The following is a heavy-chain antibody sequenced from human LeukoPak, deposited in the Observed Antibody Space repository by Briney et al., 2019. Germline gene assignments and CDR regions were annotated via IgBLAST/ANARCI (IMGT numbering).Heavy chain of an antibody. D-gene: IGHD3-3*01. CDR2: IYHSGST. V-gene: IGHV4-30-2*01. CDR1: GGSISSGGYS. J-gene: IGHJ6*02. CDR3: ARGVLEWSYYYYYGMDV. Sequence: PSETLSLTCAVSGGSISSGGYSWSWIWQPPGKGLEWIGYIYHSGSTYYNPSLKSRVTISVDRSKNQFSLKLSSVTAADTAVYYCARGVLEWSYYYYYGMDVWGQGTTVTVSS.